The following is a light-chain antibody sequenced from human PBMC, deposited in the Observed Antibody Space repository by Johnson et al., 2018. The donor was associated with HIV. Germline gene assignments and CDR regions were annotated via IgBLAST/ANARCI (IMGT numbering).Light chain of an antibody. CDR3: GTWYSSLSVRV. V-gene: IGLV1-51*01. J-gene: IGLJ1*01. CDR1: SSNIGNNY. CDR2: DNN. Sequence: QSVLTQPPSVSAAPGQKVTISCSGSSSNIGNNYVSWYQQLPGTAPKLLIYDNNKRPSGIPDRFSGSKSGTSATLGITGLQTGDEADYYCGTWYSSLSVRVFGTGTKVTVL.